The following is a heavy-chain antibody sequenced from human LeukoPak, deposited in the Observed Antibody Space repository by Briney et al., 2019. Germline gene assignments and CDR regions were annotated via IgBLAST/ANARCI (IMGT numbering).Heavy chain of an antibody. D-gene: IGHD6-19*01. CDR2: INHSGST. CDR1: GGSFSGYY. V-gene: IGHV4-34*01. Sequence: PSETLSLTCAVYGGSFSGYYWSWIRQPPGKGLEWIGEINHSGSTNYNPSLKSRVTMSVDTSKNQFSLKLTSVTAADTAVYYCARVSERGDLSGPWGYWGQGTLVTVSS. J-gene: IGHJ4*02. CDR3: ARVSERGDLSGPWGY.